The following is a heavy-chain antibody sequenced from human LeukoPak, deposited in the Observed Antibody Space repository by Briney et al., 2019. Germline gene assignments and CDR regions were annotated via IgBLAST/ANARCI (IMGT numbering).Heavy chain of an antibody. J-gene: IGHJ4*02. CDR1: GFTFSSYA. D-gene: IGHD3-10*01. CDR3: AKGEVRGVIITQFDY. V-gene: IGHV3-23*01. CDR2: ISGSGGGT. Sequence: PGGSLRLSCAASGFTFSSYAMSWVRQAPGKGLEWVSAISGSGGGTYYADSVKVRFTISRDNSKNTLYLQMNSLRAEDTAVYYCAKGEVRGVIITQFDYWGQGTLVTVSS.